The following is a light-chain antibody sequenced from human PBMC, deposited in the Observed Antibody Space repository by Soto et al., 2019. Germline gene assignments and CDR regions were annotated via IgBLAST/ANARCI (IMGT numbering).Light chain of an antibody. J-gene: IGKJ3*01. CDR2: DAS. CDR3: QQRSDWPLT. CDR1: QSVSSY. V-gene: IGKV3-11*01. Sequence: EIVLTQSPATLSLSPGERATLSCRASQSVSSYLAWYQQKPGQAPRLLIFDASNRATGIPARFSGSGSGTDFTLTISSLEPEDSAHYYCQQRSDWPLTFGPGTKVDIK.